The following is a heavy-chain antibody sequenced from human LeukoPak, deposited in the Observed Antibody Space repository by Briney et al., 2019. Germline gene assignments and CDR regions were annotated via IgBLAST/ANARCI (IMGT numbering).Heavy chain of an antibody. Sequence: PGGSLRLSCVASGFTFSSYGMHWVRQAPGKGLEWVAVISYDGSNKYYADSVKGRFTISRDNSKNTLYLQMNSLRAEDTAVYYCAKDRAIAAAGKGYFDYWGQGTLVTVSS. V-gene: IGHV3-30*18. CDR3: AKDRAIAAAGKGYFDY. CDR1: GFTFSSYG. CDR2: ISYDGSNK. D-gene: IGHD6-13*01. J-gene: IGHJ4*02.